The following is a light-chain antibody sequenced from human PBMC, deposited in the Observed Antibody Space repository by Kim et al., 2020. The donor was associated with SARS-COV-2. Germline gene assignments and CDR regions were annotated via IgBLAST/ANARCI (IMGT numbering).Light chain of an antibody. CDR2: KKK. Sequence: IPGSNWVNANQRLLRTAPKLPIYKKKLRPAGVPDRRTGSKSGTSAYLAIGGLRSEDEADYYCAAWDDSLSGWVFGGGTQLTVL. J-gene: IGLJ3*02. CDR1: IPGSNW. V-gene: IGLV1-47*01. CDR3: AAWDDSLSGWV.